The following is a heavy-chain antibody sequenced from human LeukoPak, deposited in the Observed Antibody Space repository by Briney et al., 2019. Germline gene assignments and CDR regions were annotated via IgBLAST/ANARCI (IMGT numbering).Heavy chain of an antibody. V-gene: IGHV1-2*02. CDR2: INPNSGGT. D-gene: IGHD5-18*01. J-gene: IGHJ4*02. CDR3: ARCETWIQLWSGVY. CDR1: GYTFTGYY. Sequence: ASVKVSCKASGYTFTGYYMHWVRQAPGQGLEWMGWINPNSGGTNYAQKFQGRVTMTRDTSISTAYMELSRLRSDDTAVYYCARCETWIQLWSGVYWGQGTLVTVSS.